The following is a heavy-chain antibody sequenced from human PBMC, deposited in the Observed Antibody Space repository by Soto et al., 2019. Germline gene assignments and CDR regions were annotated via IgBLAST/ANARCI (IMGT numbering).Heavy chain of an antibody. CDR3: ARVGITATTFRGFDY. J-gene: IGHJ4*02. V-gene: IGHV3-33*01. CDR2: IWFDGSNK. CDR1: GFTFSNYG. Sequence: QVQLVESGGGVVQPGRSLRLSCAASGFTFSNYGMHWVRQAPGKGLERVAVIWFDGSNKYYADSVKGRFTISRYNSKNTLYLQMHSLRAEDTAVYYCARVGITATTFRGFDYWGQGTLVTVSS. D-gene: IGHD1-20*01.